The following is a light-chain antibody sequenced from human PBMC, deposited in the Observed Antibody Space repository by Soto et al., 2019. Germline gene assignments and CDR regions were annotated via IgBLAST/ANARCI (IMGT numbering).Light chain of an antibody. V-gene: IGLV2-23*02. J-gene: IGLJ2*01. CDR2: EVS. Sequence: QSVLTQPASVSGSPGQSITISCTGTSSDVGSYNLVSWYQQHPGKAPKLMIYEVSKRPSGVSNRFSGSKSGNTASLTISGLQAEDEADYYCCSYAGRSTFLVFGGGTKVTVL. CDR1: SSDVGSYNL. CDR3: CSYAGRSTFLV.